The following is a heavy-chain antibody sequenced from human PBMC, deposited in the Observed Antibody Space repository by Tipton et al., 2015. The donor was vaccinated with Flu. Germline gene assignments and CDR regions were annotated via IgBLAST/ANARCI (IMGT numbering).Heavy chain of an antibody. J-gene: IGHJ5*02. CDR1: AASISDPHW. Sequence: TLSLTCAVSAASISDPHWWAWVRQPPGKGLEWIAEIFHTGSTNYNTSLKSRVTMSVDKSKNQFSLRLSSVTAADTAVYYCARTYGPFNWFDPWGQGTLVTVSS. D-gene: IGHD3-10*01. CDR2: IFHTGST. V-gene: IGHV4-4*02. CDR3: ARTYGPFNWFDP.